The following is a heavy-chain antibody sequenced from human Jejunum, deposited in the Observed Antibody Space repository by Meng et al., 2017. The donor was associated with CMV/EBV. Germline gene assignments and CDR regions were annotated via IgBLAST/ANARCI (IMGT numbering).Heavy chain of an antibody. CDR1: GFTFDDYA. CDR3: AKSCAPEGISCYSS. V-gene: IGHV3-9*01. Sequence: GFTFDDYAMHWVRLAPGKGLEWVSGISWNSVTLHYADSVKGRFIVSRDNAKHSLYLQMNSLRVDDTAIYFCAKSCAPEGISCYSSWGQGTLVTVSS. D-gene: IGHD2-2*02. J-gene: IGHJ5*02. CDR2: ISWNSVTL.